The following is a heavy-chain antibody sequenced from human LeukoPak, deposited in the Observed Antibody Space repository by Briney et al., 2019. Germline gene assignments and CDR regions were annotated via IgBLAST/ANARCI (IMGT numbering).Heavy chain of an antibody. D-gene: IGHD3-3*01. Sequence: KPSETLSLTCTVSGGSISSYYWSWIRQPPGKGLEWIGYIYYSGSTNYNPSLKSRVTISVDTSKNQFSLKLSSVTAADTAVYYCARDHNFGVVSGGSGFDPWGQGTLVTVSS. CDR1: GGSISSYY. CDR3: ARDHNFGVVSGGSGFDP. CDR2: IYYSGST. J-gene: IGHJ5*02. V-gene: IGHV4-59*01.